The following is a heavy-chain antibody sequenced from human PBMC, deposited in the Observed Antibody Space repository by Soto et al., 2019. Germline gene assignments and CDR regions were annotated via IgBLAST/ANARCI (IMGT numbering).Heavy chain of an antibody. V-gene: IGHV1-3*01. J-gene: IGHJ4*02. CDR3: ARNSHIPGDDDSYHFDY. Sequence: ASVKVSCKAAGYTFTRYAMHWVRQAPGQRPEWMGWINPGNGDTKYSEKLQGRVTFTRDTSATTIYMELSSLRSEDTALYYCARNSHIPGDDDSYHFDYWGPGTPATVYS. CDR2: INPGNGDT. D-gene: IGHD2-21*02. CDR1: GYTFTRYA.